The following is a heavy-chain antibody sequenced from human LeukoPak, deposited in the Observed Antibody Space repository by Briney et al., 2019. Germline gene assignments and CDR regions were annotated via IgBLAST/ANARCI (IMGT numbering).Heavy chain of an antibody. J-gene: IGHJ3*02. Sequence: SETLSLTCTVSGGSISSYYWSWIRQPPGKGLEWIGYIYYSGSTNYNPSLKSRVTISVDTSKNQFSLKLSSVTAADTAVYYCARQGIAVARGAFDIWGQGTMVTVSS. CDR1: GGSISSYY. CDR2: IYYSGST. CDR3: ARQGIAVARGAFDI. D-gene: IGHD6-19*01. V-gene: IGHV4-59*08.